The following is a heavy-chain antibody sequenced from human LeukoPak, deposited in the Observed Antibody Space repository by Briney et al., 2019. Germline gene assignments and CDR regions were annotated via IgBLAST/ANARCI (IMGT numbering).Heavy chain of an antibody. Sequence: SVKVSCKASGGTFSSYAISWVRQAPGQGLEWMGVIIPIFGTANYAQKFQGRVTITADESTSTAYMELSSLRSEDTAVYYCARSLGYCSSTSCVNFNFDYWGQGTLVTVSS. CDR3: ARSLGYCSSTSCVNFNFDY. CDR2: IIPIFGTA. D-gene: IGHD2-2*01. CDR1: GGTFSSYA. J-gene: IGHJ4*02. V-gene: IGHV1-69*01.